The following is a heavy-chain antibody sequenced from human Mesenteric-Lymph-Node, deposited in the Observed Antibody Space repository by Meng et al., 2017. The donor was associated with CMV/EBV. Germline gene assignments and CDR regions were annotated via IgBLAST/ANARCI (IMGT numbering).Heavy chain of an antibody. CDR2: IKQDGSEK. J-gene: IGHJ6*02. CDR1: GFTFSSYW. D-gene: IGHD3-16*01. CDR3: AKAGGVEPYYYSYYGMDV. V-gene: IGHV3-7*03. Sequence: GGSLRLSCAASGFTFSSYWMSWVRQAPGKGLEWVANIKQDGSEKYYVDSVKGRFTISRDNAKNSLYLQMNSLRAEDTAVYYCAKAGGVEPYYYSYYGMDVWGQGTTVTVSS.